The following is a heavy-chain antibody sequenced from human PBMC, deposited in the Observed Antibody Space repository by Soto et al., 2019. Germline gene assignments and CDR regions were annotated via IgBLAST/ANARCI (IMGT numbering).Heavy chain of an antibody. D-gene: IGHD6-13*01. CDR2: LSDSGDSI. CDR1: GFTFSSHA. Sequence: GGSLRLSCTASGFTFSSHAMTWVRQAPGKGLEWVSGLSDSGDSIYYADSVKGRFTIYRDNSVNTLYLQMNTLRVEDTAVYYCAKVSSSWYAGFFDLWGQGTLVTVSS. J-gene: IGHJ4*02. V-gene: IGHV3-23*01. CDR3: AKVSSSWYAGFFDL.